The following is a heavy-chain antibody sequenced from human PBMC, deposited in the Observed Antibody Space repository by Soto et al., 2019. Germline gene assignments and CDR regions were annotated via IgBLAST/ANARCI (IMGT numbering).Heavy chain of an antibody. CDR1: GGTFSSYA. J-gene: IGHJ4*02. Sequence: QVQLVQSGAEVKKPGSSVKVSCKASGGTFSSYAISWVRQAPGQGLEWMGGIIPIFGTANYAQKFQGRFTITADESTSTAYMELSSLRSEDTAVYYCARHGYTGSGSYPGAIDYWGQGTLVTVSS. CDR3: ARHGYTGSGSYPGAIDY. CDR2: IIPIFGTA. V-gene: IGHV1-69*01. D-gene: IGHD1-26*01.